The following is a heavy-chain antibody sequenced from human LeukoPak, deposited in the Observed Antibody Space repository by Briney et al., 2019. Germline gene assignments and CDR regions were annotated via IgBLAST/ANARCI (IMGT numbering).Heavy chain of an antibody. V-gene: IGHV3-15*01. CDR3: TTTVGGSSWIDY. CDR2: VKRKTDGGST. CDR1: GFTFSNAW. J-gene: IGHJ4*02. Sequence: GGSLRLSCAASGFTFSNAWMNWVRQAPGKGLEWIGRVKRKTDGGSTDYAAPVKGRSTISRDDSKNTLYLQMNSLKTEDTAVYYCTTTVGGSSWIDYWGQGTLVTVSS. D-gene: IGHD6-13*01.